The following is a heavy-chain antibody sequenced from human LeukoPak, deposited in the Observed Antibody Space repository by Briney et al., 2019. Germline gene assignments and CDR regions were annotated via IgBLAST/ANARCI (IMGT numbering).Heavy chain of an antibody. CDR3: AIVRFLEWGRPDDAFDI. V-gene: IGHV3-23*01. Sequence: GGSLRLSCAASGFTLSSYAMSWVRQAPGKGLEWVSAISGSGGSTYYADSVKGRFTISRDNSKNTLYLQMNSLRAEDTAVYYCAIVRFLEWGRPDDAFDIWGQGTMVTVSS. J-gene: IGHJ3*02. CDR2: ISGSGGST. D-gene: IGHD3-3*01. CDR1: GFTLSSYA.